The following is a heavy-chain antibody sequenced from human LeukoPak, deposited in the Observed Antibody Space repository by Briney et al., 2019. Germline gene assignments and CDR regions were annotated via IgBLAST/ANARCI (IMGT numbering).Heavy chain of an antibody. D-gene: IGHD3-22*01. CDR1: GFTFSSYG. CDR2: IRYDGSNK. V-gene: IGHV3-30*02. CDR3: AKDHYYDSSGYYFRGYFDY. Sequence: GGSLRLSCAASGFTFSSYGMHWVRQAPGKGLEWVAFIRYDGSNKYYADSVKGRFTISRDNSKNTLYLQMNGLRAEDTAVYYCAKDHYYDSSGYYFRGYFDYWGQGTLVTVSS. J-gene: IGHJ4*02.